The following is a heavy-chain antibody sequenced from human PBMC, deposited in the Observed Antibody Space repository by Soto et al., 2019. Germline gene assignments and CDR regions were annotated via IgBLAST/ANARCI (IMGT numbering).Heavy chain of an antibody. Sequence: QVQLQESGPGLVKPSETLSLTCTVSGGSVSSGSYYWSWIRQPPGKGLEWIGYIYYSGITNYNPSLKSRVTISVDTSKNRFSMKLSSVNAADTAVYYWSSGEWAYCGGDCSAIDYWGQGTLVTGSS. D-gene: IGHD2-21*02. CDR2: IYYSGIT. CDR3: SSGEWAYCGGDCSAIDY. J-gene: IGHJ4*02. CDR1: GGSVSSGSYY. V-gene: IGHV4-61*01.